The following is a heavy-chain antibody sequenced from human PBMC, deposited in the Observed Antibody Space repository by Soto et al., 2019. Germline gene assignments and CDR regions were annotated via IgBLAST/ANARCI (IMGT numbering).Heavy chain of an antibody. CDR1: GASITSGTYY. CDR3: ARRLARGVIGWFDP. CDR2: LYFTGRT. V-gene: IGHV4-39*02. J-gene: IGHJ5*02. D-gene: IGHD3-10*01. Sequence: ETLCLTCTVSGASITSGTYYWGWIRQPPGKGLEWIGSLYFTGRTYYSPSLKSRVTISVDTSKNHFSLNLTSVTAADTAVYYCARRLARGVIGWFDPWGQGTLVTVSS.